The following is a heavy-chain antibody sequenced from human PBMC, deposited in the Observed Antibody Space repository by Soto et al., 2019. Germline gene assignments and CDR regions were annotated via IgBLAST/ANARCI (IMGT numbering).Heavy chain of an antibody. CDR2: IKSKTDGGTT. CDR1: GCTLSNAW. D-gene: IGHD3-22*01. Sequence: GGALRLSWGASGCTLSNAWMSGGRQAPGKGLEWVGRIKSKTDGGTTDYAAPVKGRFTISRDDSKNTLYLQMNSLKTEDTAVYYCTTHSYYDSSGYSVYWGQGTLVTLSS. CDR3: TTHSYYDSSGYSVY. J-gene: IGHJ4*02. V-gene: IGHV3-15*01.